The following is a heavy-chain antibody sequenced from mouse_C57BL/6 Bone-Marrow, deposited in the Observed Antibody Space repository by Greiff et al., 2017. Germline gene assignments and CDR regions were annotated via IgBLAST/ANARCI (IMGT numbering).Heavy chain of an antibody. V-gene: IGHV1-50*01. CDR2: IDPSDSYT. Sequence: QVQLQQPGAELVKPGASVKLSCKASGYTFPSYWMQWVKQRPGQGLEWIGEIDPSDSYTNYNQKFKGKAKLTVDPSSSTAYMQLSSLTSEDSAVYYCASGITTVVPGYAMHNWGPGASVPVSS. D-gene: IGHD1-1*01. J-gene: IGHJ4*01. CDR3: ASGITTVVPGYAMHN. CDR1: GYTFPSYW.